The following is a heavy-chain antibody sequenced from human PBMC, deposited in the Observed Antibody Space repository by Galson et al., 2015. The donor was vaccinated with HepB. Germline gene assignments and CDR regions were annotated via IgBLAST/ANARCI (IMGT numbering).Heavy chain of an antibody. D-gene: IGHD1-26*01. CDR2: INTNTGNP. Sequence: SVKVSCKASGYTFTNYGMNWVRQAPGQGLEWMGWINTNTGNPTYARGFTGRFVFSLDTSVSTAYLQISSLKAEGTAVYYCARDDSGSYRYGMDVWGQGTTVTVSS. CDR1: GYTFTNYG. V-gene: IGHV7-4-1*02. J-gene: IGHJ6*02. CDR3: ARDDSGSYRYGMDV.